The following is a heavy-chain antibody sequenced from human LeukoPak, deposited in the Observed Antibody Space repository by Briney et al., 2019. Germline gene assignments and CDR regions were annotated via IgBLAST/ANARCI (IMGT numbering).Heavy chain of an antibody. D-gene: IGHD3-10*01. Sequence: SQTLSLTCTVSGGSISSGGYYWSWIRQPPGKGLEWIGYIYHSGSTYYNPSLKSRVTISVDRSKNQFSLKLSSVTAADTAVYYCARSIRGSGSYPYYYYGMDVWGQGTTVTVSS. CDR1: GGSISSGGYY. CDR3: ARSIRGSGSYPYYYYGMDV. J-gene: IGHJ6*02. V-gene: IGHV4-30-2*01. CDR2: IYHSGST.